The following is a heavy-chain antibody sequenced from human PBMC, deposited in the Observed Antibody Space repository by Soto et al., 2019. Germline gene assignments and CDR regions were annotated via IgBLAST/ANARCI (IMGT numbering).Heavy chain of an antibody. CDR1: GGSISSSTYH. CDR2: IYYSGST. CDR3: ATGRPPKFFFDN. Sequence: ETLSLTCTVSGGSISSSTYHWGWIRQPPGKGLEWIGSIYYSGSTYYNPSLKSRVTISVDTSQNQFSLKLSSVTAEDTAVYFCATGRPPKFFFDNWGQGALVTVSS. J-gene: IGHJ4*02. V-gene: IGHV4-39*01.